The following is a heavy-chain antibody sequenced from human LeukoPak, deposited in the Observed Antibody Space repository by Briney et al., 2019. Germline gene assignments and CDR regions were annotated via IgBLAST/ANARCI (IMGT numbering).Heavy chain of an antibody. V-gene: IGHV3-23*01. D-gene: IGHD3-3*01. CDR3: AKDGGY. Sequence: PGGSLRLSCAASGFTFSTYAMIWVRQAPGKGLEWVSAISGTGGNTYYADSVKGRVSISRDNSKNTVYLQMSGLRAEDTAVCYGAKDGGYWGQGTLVTVSP. CDR1: GFTFSTYA. J-gene: IGHJ4*02. CDR2: ISGTGGNT.